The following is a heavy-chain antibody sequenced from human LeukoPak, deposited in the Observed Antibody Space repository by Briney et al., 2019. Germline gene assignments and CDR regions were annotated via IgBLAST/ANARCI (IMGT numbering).Heavy chain of an antibody. CDR3: ARDHKTYDILTGYYYYGMDV. J-gene: IGHJ6*02. V-gene: IGHV4-59*01. D-gene: IGHD3-9*01. CDR1: GGSISTSY. CDR2: IYYNGNT. Sequence: SETLSLTCTVSGGSISTSYWSWIRQPPGKGLEWIGNIYYNGNTNYNPSLKSRFTISLDTSKNQFSLRLSSVTAADTAVYYCARDHKTYDILTGYYYYGMDVWGQGTTVTVSS.